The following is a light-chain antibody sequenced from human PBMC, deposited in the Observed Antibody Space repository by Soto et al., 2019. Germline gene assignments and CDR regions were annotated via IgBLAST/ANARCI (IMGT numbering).Light chain of an antibody. CDR2: KAS. J-gene: IGKJ2*01. CDR1: QSMSSW. Sequence: DIQMTQSPSTLSASVGDRVTITCRASQSMSSWLAWYQQKPGQAPKLLIYKASSLESGVPSKFSGTGSGTEFTLTISSLQPDYFATYYCQQYNSYPYTFGQGTKLEIK. V-gene: IGKV1-5*03. CDR3: QQYNSYPYT.